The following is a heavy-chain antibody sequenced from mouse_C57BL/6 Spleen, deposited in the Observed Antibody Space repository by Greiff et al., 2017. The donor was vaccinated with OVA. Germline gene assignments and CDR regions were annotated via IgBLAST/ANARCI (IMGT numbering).Heavy chain of an antibody. CDR3: ARELEGSPYFDY. V-gene: IGHV7-3*01. CDR2: IRNKANGYTT. D-gene: IGHD4-1*01. J-gene: IGHJ2*01. Sequence: EVKVEESGGGLVQPGGSLSLSCAASGFTFTDYYMSWVRQPPGKALEWLGFIRNKANGYTTEYSASVKGRFTISRDNSQSILYLQMNALRAEDSATYYCARELEGSPYFDYWGQGTTLTVSS. CDR1: GFTFTDYY.